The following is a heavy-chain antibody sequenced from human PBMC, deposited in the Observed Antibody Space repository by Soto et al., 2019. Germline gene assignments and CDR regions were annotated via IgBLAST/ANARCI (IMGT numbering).Heavy chain of an antibody. CDR3: AKEGRDGYNWADY. J-gene: IGHJ4*02. D-gene: IGHD5-12*01. Sequence: ASVKVSCKASGYTFTIYGINWVRQAPGQGLEWMGWINPKSGATKYAQKFQGRVTMTRDTSINTVYLDFSRLISDDAAVYYCAKEGRDGYNWADYWGQGTLVTVSS. V-gene: IGHV1-2*02. CDR1: GYTFTIYG. CDR2: INPKSGAT.